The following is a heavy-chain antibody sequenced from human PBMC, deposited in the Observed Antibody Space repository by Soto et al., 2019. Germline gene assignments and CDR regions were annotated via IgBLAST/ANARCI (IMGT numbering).Heavy chain of an antibody. V-gene: IGHV4-39*01. CDR2: IYYSGST. Sequence: QLQLQESGPGLVKPSETLSLTCTVSGGSISSSSYYWGWIRQPPGKGLEWIGSIYYSGSTYYNPSIKSEVTISVDTSKNQFALKQSSLTVEDTAVYYCARLRSYFWSGYLSPDFDYWGQGTLVTVSS. CDR3: ARLRSYFWSGYLSPDFDY. CDR1: GGSISSSSYY. D-gene: IGHD3-3*01. J-gene: IGHJ4*02.